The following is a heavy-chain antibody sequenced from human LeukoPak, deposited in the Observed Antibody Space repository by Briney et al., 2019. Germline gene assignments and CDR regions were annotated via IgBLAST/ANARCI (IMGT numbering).Heavy chain of an antibody. D-gene: IGHD6-13*01. CDR2: ISSNGGST. CDR3: ARVGYTSYYYYGMDV. J-gene: IGHJ6*02. CDR1: GXTFSSYA. V-gene: IGHV3-64*01. Sequence: LRLYRAASGXTFSSYAMHWVPQAPGKGLEYVLAISSNGGSTYYANSVKGRFTISRDNSKNTMYLQMGSLRAEDMAVYYCARVGYTSYYYYGMDVWGQGTTVTVSS.